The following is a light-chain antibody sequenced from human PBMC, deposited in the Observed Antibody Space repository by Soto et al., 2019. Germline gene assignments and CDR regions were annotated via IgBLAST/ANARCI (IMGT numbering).Light chain of an antibody. CDR2: GAS. V-gene: IGKV3-15*01. J-gene: IGKJ1*01. Sequence: EIVLTQSPGTLSLSPGERATLSCRASQSVSSNLAWYQHKPGQAPRLLIYGASTRATGIPARFSGSGSGTEFTLTISSLQSEDFAVYYCQQYNSWPRGTFGQGTKVDIK. CDR3: QQYNSWPRGT. CDR1: QSVSSN.